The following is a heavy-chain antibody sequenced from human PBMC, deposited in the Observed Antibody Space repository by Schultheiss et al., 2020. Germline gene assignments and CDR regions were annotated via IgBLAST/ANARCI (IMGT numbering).Heavy chain of an antibody. CDR2: IYYSGST. CDR3: ARIPGIAVAGRDY. D-gene: IGHD6-19*01. Sequence: SETLSLTCTVSGGSVSSGSYYWSWIRQPPGKGLEWIGYIYYSGSTNYNPSLKSRVTISVDTSKNQFSLKLSSVTAADTAVYYCARIPGIAVAGRDYWGQGTLVNVSS. J-gene: IGHJ4*02. CDR1: GGSVSSGSYY. V-gene: IGHV4-61*01.